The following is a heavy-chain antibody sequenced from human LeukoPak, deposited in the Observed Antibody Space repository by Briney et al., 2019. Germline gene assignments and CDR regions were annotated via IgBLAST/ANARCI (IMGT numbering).Heavy chain of an antibody. CDR2: LSGSGDST. D-gene: IGHD6-13*01. J-gene: IGHJ4*02. Sequence: PGGSLRLSCEASGFTFSSHAMSWVRQAPGKGLEWVSGLSGSGDSTYYAGSVRGRFTISRDNSKNMLHLQMNSLRAEDTAVYYCAKGRGSGSSWNFDYWGQGTLVTVSS. CDR1: GFTFSSHA. CDR3: AKGRGSGSSWNFDY. V-gene: IGHV3-23*01.